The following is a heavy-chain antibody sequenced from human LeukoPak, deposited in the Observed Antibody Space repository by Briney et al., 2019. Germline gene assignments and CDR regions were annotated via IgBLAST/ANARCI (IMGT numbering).Heavy chain of an antibody. J-gene: IGHJ6*02. Sequence: HPGRSMRLSCAASGFTFDDYAMHWVRQAPGKGLEWVSGISWNSGSIGYADSVKGRFTISRDNAKNSLYLQMNSLRAEDTALYYCAKDIGEHYDILTGPEEPQYYYYGMDVWGQGTTVTVSS. V-gene: IGHV3-9*01. CDR1: GFTFDDYA. CDR2: ISWNSGSI. D-gene: IGHD3-9*01. CDR3: AKDIGEHYDILTGPEEPQYYYYGMDV.